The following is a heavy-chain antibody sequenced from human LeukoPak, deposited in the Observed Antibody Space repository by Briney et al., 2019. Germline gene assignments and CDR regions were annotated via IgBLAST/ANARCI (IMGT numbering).Heavy chain of an antibody. CDR1: GFSLSTSAMR. CDR2: IDWDDSK. Sequence: SGPTLVNPTQPLTLTCTFSGFSLSTSAMRVSWVRQPPGKALEWLARIDWDDSKFYSTSLKTRLTISKDTSRNQVVLTMTNMDPVDTATYFCAREHVDTPMVLDFWGQGTLVTVSS. V-gene: IGHV2-70*04. J-gene: IGHJ4*02. D-gene: IGHD5-18*01. CDR3: AREHVDTPMVLDF.